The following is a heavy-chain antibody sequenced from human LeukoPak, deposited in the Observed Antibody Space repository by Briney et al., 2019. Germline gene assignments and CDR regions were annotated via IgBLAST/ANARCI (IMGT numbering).Heavy chain of an antibody. D-gene: IGHD1-26*01. V-gene: IGHV3-23*01. CDR3: AKVMWELLDFDY. Sequence: GGSLRLSCAASGFTFSSYAMSWVRQAPGKGLEWVSAISGSGGSTYYADSVKGRFTISRDNSKNTLYLQMDSLRAEDTAVYYCAKVMWELLDFDYWGQGTLVTVSS. CDR1: GFTFSSYA. CDR2: ISGSGGST. J-gene: IGHJ4*02.